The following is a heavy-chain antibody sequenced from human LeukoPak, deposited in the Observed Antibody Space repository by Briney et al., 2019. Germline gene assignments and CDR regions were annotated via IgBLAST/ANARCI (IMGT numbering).Heavy chain of an antibody. CDR1: GYTFTSYA. V-gene: IGHV1-18*01. J-gene: IGHJ4*02. CDR2: ISPYNGNT. CDR3: ARVASTDRSSWLN. D-gene: IGHD6-13*01. Sequence: ASVKVSCKASGYTFTSYAISWVRQAPGQGLEWMGWISPYNGNTNYAQKLQGRVTMTTDTSTSTAYMELRSLRSDDTAVYYCARVASTDRSSWLNWGQGTLVTVSS.